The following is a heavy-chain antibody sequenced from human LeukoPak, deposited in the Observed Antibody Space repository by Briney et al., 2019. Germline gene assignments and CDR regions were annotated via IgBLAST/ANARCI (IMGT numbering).Heavy chain of an antibody. V-gene: IGHV3-48*02. CDR1: GFTFSSYG. D-gene: IGHD3-10*01. CDR2: ISSDSSTI. CDR3: AREGYGSGSWREWFDP. Sequence: GGSLRLSCAVSGFTFSSYGMHWVRQAPGKGLEWISYISSDSSTIYYADSVKGRFTISRDNAKKSLYLQMNSLRDEDTAVYYCAREGYGSGSWREWFDPWGQGTLVTVSS. J-gene: IGHJ5*02.